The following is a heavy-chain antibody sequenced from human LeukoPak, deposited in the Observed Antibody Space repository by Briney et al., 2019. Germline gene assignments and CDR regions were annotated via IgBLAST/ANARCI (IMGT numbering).Heavy chain of an antibody. V-gene: IGHV4-34*01. D-gene: IGHD1-26*01. CDR1: GESFSGYY. CDR2: INHSGST. J-gene: IGHJ5*02. CDR3: AREYPKGGSYRFDP. Sequence: SETLSLTCAVYGESFSGYYWSWVRQPPGKGLEWIGEINHSGSTNYNPSLKSRVTISVDTSKNYFSLKLSSVTAADTAVYYCAREYPKGGSYRFDPWGQGTLVTVSS.